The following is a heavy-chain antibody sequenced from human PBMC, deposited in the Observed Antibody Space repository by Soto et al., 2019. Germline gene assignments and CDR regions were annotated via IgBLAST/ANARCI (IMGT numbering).Heavy chain of an antibody. CDR3: ARRHAFGSNSEAFDV. V-gene: IGHV1-69*12. J-gene: IGHJ3*01. D-gene: IGHD2-15*01. Sequence: VQLVQSGAEVKKPGSSVKVSCKASGGSFRREAINWVRQAPGQGPEWMGGILPIFGTADYAQKFQGRVTITADVSPTTAYMELSSLRSEDTAVYYCARRHAFGSNSEAFDVWGQGTMVTVSS. CDR1: GGSFRREA. CDR2: ILPIFGTA.